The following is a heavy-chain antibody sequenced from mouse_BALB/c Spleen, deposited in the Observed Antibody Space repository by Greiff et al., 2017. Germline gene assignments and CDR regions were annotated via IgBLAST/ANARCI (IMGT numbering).Heavy chain of an antibody. CDR2: INSNGGST. J-gene: IGHJ2*01. Sequence: DVMLVESGGGLVQPGGSLKLSCAASGFTFSSYGMSWVRQTPDKRLELVATINSNGGSTYYPDSVKGRFTISRDNAKNTLYLQMSSLKSEDTAMYYCAKEDYDYEYYFDYWGQGTTLTVSS. V-gene: IGHV5-6-3*01. CDR1: GFTFSSYG. D-gene: IGHD2-4*01. CDR3: AKEDYDYEYYFDY.